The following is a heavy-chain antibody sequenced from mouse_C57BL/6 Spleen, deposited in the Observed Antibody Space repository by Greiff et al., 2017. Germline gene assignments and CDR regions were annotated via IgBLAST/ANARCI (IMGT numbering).Heavy chain of an antibody. J-gene: IGHJ1*03. Sequence: EVKLVESGGGLVKPGGSLKLSCAASGFPFSSYAMSWVRQTPEKRLEWVATISDGGSYTYYPDNVKGRFTISRDNAKNNLYLQMSHLKSEDTAMYYCARDVVLRYFDVWGTGTTVTVSS. V-gene: IGHV5-4*01. CDR3: ARDVVLRYFDV. D-gene: IGHD1-1*01. CDR1: GFPFSSYA. CDR2: ISDGGSYT.